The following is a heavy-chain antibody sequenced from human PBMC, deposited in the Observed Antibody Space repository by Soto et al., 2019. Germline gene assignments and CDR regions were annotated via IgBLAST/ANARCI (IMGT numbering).Heavy chain of an antibody. V-gene: IGHV1-69*12. CDR1: GGTFSSYA. D-gene: IGHD1-1*01. CDR2: IIPIFGTA. Sequence: QVQLVQSGAEVKKPGSSVKVSCKASGGTFSSYAISWVRQAPGQGLEWMGGIIPIFGTANYAQKFQGRVTINAVETTSTAYMELSSLRSEDTAVYYCASSRTLSYGMDVWGQGTTVTVSS. J-gene: IGHJ6*02. CDR3: ASSRTLSYGMDV.